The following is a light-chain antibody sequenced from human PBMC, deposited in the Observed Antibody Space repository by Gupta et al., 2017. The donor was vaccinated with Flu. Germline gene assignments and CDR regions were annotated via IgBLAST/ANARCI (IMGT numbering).Light chain of an antibody. Sequence: QTARTTCAGDALPKKYDYCYQQKADQAPDVLLYEDKKRRCGGPEGVSGSSSGAMATLTISVAPVEEEGAYYCYSAESRYNTLYVFGGGTKVTVL. V-gene: IGLV3-10*01. J-gene: IGLJ1*01. CDR1: ALPKKY. CDR2: EDK. CDR3: YSAESRYNTLYV.